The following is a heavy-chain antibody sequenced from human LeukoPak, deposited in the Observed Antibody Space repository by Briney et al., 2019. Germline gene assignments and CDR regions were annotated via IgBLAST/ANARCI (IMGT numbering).Heavy chain of an antibody. D-gene: IGHD6-19*01. CDR1: GSAFTDYH. J-gene: IGHJ4*02. Sequence: ASVKVSCKASGSAFTDYHIHWMRQAPGQGLEWMGWINPSSGGTNYAQKSQGRVTMTRDTSFSSAYMELSRLRSDDTAVYFCARPGVPNTSGWFVFDYWGQGTLVTVSS. CDR2: INPSSGGT. CDR3: ARPGVPNTSGWFVFDY. V-gene: IGHV1-2*02.